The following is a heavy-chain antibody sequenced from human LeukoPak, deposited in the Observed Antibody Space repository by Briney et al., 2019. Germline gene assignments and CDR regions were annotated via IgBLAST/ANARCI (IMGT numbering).Heavy chain of an antibody. J-gene: IGHJ6*03. Sequence: GGSLRLSCAASGFTFSSYAMSWVRQAPGKGLEWVSAISGSGGSTYYADSVKGRFTISRDNSKNTLYLQMNSLRAEDTAVYYCARGTGVRGVIPRDYYMDVWGKGTTVTVSS. CDR3: ARGTGVRGVIPRDYYMDV. V-gene: IGHV3-23*01. CDR1: GFTFSSYA. D-gene: IGHD3-10*01. CDR2: ISGSGGST.